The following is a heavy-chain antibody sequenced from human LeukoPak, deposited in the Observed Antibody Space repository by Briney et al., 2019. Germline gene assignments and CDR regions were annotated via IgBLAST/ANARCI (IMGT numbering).Heavy chain of an antibody. CDR2: IKEDGSEK. J-gene: IGHJ4*02. CDR3: ARRGSTDY. Sequence: GGSLRLSCAASGFSFSGYWMTWVRQAPGKGLEWVANIKEDGSEKYYADFVKGRFTISRDNAKNPLDLQMNSLRAEDTAVYYCARRGSTDYWGQGTLVTVSS. CDR1: GFSFSGYW. V-gene: IGHV3-7*03. D-gene: IGHD2/OR15-2a*01.